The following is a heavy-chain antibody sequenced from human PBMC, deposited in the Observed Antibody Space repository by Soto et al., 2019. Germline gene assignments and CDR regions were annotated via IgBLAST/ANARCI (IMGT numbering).Heavy chain of an antibody. Sequence: QVQLVQSGAEVKKPGSSVKVSCKASGGTFSSYTISWVRQAPGQGLEWMGRIIPILGIANYAQKFQGRVTITADKSTSTAYMELSSLRSEDTDVYYCARGRGVGYCSGGSCYPDAFDIWGQGTMVTVSS. CDR2: IIPILGIA. J-gene: IGHJ3*02. CDR1: GGTFSSYT. V-gene: IGHV1-69*02. CDR3: ARGRGVGYCSGGSCYPDAFDI. D-gene: IGHD2-15*01.